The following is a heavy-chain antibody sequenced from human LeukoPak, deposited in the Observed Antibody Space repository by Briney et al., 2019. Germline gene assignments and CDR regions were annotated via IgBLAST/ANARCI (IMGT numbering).Heavy chain of an antibody. J-gene: IGHJ4*02. CDR3: ARLSGTYSRGGDH. V-gene: IGHV3-11*01. Sequence: PGGSLRLSCTASGFTFSDFHMSWIRQAPGKGLERVSHISGSGYAIHHPGSVKGRFTISRDNAKNSLYLQMNSLRVEGSAVYYCARLSGTYSRGGDHWGQGTLVTVSS. CDR1: GFTFSDFH. D-gene: IGHD1-26*01. CDR2: ISGSGYAI.